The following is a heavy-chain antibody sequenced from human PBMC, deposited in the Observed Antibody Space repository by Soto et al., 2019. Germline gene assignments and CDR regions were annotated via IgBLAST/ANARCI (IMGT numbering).Heavy chain of an antibody. V-gene: IGHV1-24*01. CDR3: ATDLRDPWTDPYDRTMDV. CDR2: FDPEDGET. D-gene: IGHD3-22*01. Sequence: QVQLVQSGAEVKKPGASVKVSCKVSGYTLTDLSMHWVRQAPGKGLEWMGGFDPEDGETMYAQKFQGRVTMTEDKSTDTAYMELSSLRSEDTAVYYCATDLRDPWTDPYDRTMDVWGQGTTVTVSS. CDR1: GYTLTDLS. J-gene: IGHJ6*02.